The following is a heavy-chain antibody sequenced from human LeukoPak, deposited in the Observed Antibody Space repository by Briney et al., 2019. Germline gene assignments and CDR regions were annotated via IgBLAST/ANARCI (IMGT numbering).Heavy chain of an antibody. J-gene: IGHJ3*02. CDR1: GGTFNNYT. CDR3: ALGLVVAADDAFDI. D-gene: IGHD2-15*01. V-gene: IGHV1-69*10. Sequence: EASVTVSCKASGGTFNNYTISWVRQAPGDGREGMGGIIPILGIANYPQKFQGRVTITADKSTSTAYMALSSLRSEDTAVYYCALGLVVAADDAFDIWGQGTMVTVSS. CDR2: IIPILGIA.